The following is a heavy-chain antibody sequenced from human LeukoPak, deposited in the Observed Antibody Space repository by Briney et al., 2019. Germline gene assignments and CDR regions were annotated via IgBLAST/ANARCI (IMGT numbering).Heavy chain of an antibody. CDR2: INPNSGGT. CDR1: GYTFTGYY. J-gene: IGHJ4*02. V-gene: IGHV1-2*04. D-gene: IGHD3-10*01. CDR3: ARDRYYGSGMDH. Sequence: GAPVKVSCKPSGYTFTGYYMHLVRRAPGQGLEWMGWINPNSGGTNYAQKFQGWVTMTRDTSISTANMELSRLRSDDTAVYYCARDRYYGSGMDHWGQGTLVTVSS.